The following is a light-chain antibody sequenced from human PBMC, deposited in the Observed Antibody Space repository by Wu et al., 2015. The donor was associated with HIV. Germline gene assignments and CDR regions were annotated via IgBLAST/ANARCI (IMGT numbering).Light chain of an antibody. J-gene: IGKJ4*01. Sequence: DIQMTQSLSTVSASVGDTVTITCRASQSISNRLAWYQQKSGEAPKLLIYKTSTLESGVPSRFSGSGSGTEFTLTISSLQPDDFATYFCQQYISSSTFGGGTKVEI. CDR1: QSISNR. CDR3: QQYISSST. V-gene: IGKV1-5*03. CDR2: KTS.